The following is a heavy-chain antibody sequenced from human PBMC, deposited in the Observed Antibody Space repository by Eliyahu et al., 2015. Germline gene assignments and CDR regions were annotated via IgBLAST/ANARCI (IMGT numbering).Heavy chain of an antibody. V-gene: IGHV1-69*01. J-gene: IGHJ6*02. CDR2: IIPIFGTA. CDR1: GXTFSXXX. D-gene: IGHD1-20*01. CDR3: ASEVRSITGTSPSYYGMDV. Sequence: QVQLVQSGAEVKKPGSSVKVSXKASGXTFSXXXXXWVXQAPGQGLEWMGGIIPIFGTANYAQKFQGRVTITADESTSTAYMELSSLRSEDTAVYYCASEVRSITGTSPSYYGMDVWGQGTTVTVSS.